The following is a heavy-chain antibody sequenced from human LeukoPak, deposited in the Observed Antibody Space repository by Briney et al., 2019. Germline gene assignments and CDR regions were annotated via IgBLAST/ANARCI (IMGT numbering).Heavy chain of an antibody. CDR2: INWNGGST. CDR1: GFTFDEYG. D-gene: IGHD5-18*01. Sequence: PGGSLRLSCAASGFTFDEYGMSWVRQAPGKGLEWVSGINWNGGSTGYGDSVKGRFTISRDNAKNSLYLQMNSLRAEDTALYYCARGVSRGYSYGGGYGGQGTQVTVSS. V-gene: IGHV3-20*04. J-gene: IGHJ4*02. CDR3: ARGVSRGYSYGGGY.